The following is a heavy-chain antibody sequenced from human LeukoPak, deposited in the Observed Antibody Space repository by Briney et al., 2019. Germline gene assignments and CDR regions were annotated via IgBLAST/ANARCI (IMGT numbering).Heavy chain of an antibody. CDR1: GGTFSRYA. CDR2: IIPIIGIV. D-gene: IGHD5-12*01. J-gene: IGHJ6*02. CDR3: ARVPSGYTPNANYYYYGMDV. V-gene: IGHV1-69*04. Sequence: SVKVSRKASGGTFSRYAISWVRQAPGQGLEWMGRIIPIIGIVNYAQKFQGRVTITADKSTSTAYMELSSLRSEDTAVYYCARVPSGYTPNANYYYYGMDVWGQGTTVTVSS.